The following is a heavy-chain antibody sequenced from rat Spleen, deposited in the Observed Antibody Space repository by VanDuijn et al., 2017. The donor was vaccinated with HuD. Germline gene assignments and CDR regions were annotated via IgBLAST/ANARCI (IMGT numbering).Heavy chain of an antibody. CDR3: ATAWERSAPYYFDY. D-gene: IGHD5-1*01. Sequence: TKGLEWVASISPSGGNTYYRDSVKGRFTISRDNAKSTLYLQIDSLRSEDTATYYCATAWERSAPYYFDYWGQGVTVTVSS. V-gene: IGHV5-19*01. J-gene: IGHJ2*01. CDR2: ISPSGGNT.